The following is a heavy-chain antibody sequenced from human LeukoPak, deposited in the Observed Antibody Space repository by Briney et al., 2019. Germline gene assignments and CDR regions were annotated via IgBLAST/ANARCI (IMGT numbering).Heavy chain of an antibody. J-gene: IGHJ6*02. CDR2: IYYSGNI. V-gene: IGHV4-39*07. Sequence: SETLSLTCTVSGGSISSSSYYWGWIRQPPGKGLEWIGSIYYSGNIYYNPSLKSRVTISVDTSNNEFSLRLTSVTAADTAVYYCAATMVRGVITPQGMDVWGQGTTVTVSS. D-gene: IGHD3-10*01. CDR1: GGSISSSSYY. CDR3: AATMVRGVITPQGMDV.